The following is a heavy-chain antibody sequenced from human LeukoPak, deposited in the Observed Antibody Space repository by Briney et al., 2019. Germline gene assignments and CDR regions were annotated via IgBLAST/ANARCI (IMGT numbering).Heavy chain of an antibody. CDR3: ARDETRGCSSTSCPLGY. D-gene: IGHD2-2*01. CDR2: IRYDGSNK. CDR1: GFIFSSYA. V-gene: IGHV3-30*02. J-gene: IGHJ4*02. Sequence: GGSLSLTCGASGFIFSSYAMHWVRQAPGKGLEWVAFIRYDGSNKYYADSVKGRFTISRDNSKNTVYLQMNSLRAEDTAVYYCARDETRGCSSTSCPLGYWGQGTLVTVSS.